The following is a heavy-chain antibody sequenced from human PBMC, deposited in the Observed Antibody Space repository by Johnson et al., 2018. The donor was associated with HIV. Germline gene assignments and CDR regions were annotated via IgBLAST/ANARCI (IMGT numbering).Heavy chain of an antibody. D-gene: IGHD2-15*01. CDR1: GFTFSSYG. CDR3: ARDVRMDKAFDI. V-gene: IGHV3-30*03. J-gene: IGHJ3*02. Sequence: QVLLVESGGGVVQPGRSLRLSCAASGFTFSSYGMHWVRQAPGKGLEWVAVVSYDGSNKYYADSVKGRFTISRDNSKNTLYLQMNSLRAEDTAVYYCARDVRMDKAFDIWGQGTMVTVSS. CDR2: VSYDGSNK.